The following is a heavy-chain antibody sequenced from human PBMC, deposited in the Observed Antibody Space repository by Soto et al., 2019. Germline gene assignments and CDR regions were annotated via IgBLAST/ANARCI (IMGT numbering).Heavy chain of an antibody. CDR1: GGTFRRQA. Sequence: QVQLVQSGAEVRKPGSSVKVSCKASGGTFRRQAIHWVRQAPGHGLEWMGGLIPMSGSPNYAQKFQGRLTITADESTSTVYMELSSLKFDDTAVYFYARPHCSGGSCWGWFDPWGQGTLVTVSS. CDR2: LIPMSGSP. D-gene: IGHD2-15*01. V-gene: IGHV1-69*01. CDR3: ARPHCSGGSCWGWFDP. J-gene: IGHJ5*02.